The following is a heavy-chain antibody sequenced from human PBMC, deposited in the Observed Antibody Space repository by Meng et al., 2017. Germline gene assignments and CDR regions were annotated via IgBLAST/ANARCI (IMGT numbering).Heavy chain of an antibody. CDR3: TTFFFAMVRSYYYYYGMDV. CDR2: IKSKTDGGTT. V-gene: IGHV3-15*01. CDR1: GFTFSNAW. J-gene: IGHJ6*02. D-gene: IGHD3-10*01. Sequence: ESLKISCAASGFTFSNAWMSWVRQAPGKGLEWVGRIKSKTDGGTTDYAAPVKGRFTISRDDSKNTLYLQMNSLKTEDTAVYYCTTFFFAMVRSYYYYYGMDVWGQGTTVTVSS.